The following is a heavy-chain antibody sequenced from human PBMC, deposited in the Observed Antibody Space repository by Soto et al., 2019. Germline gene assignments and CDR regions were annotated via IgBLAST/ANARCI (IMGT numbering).Heavy chain of an antibody. J-gene: IGHJ4*02. V-gene: IGHV3-11*01. D-gene: IGHD3-9*01. CDR2: ISISGTTI. CDR1: GFTLSDYY. Sequence: ESGGGLVKPGGSLRLSCAASGFTLSDYYMTWIRQAPGKGLEWVSDISISGTTIHYADSVRGRFTISRDNAKNSLWLQMNTLRAEDTAVYYCAGFRGDGYYNFWGQGTLVTVSS. CDR3: AGFRGDGYYNF.